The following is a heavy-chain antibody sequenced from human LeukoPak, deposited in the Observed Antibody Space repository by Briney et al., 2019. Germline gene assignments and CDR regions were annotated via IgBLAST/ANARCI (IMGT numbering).Heavy chain of an antibody. CDR2: ISWNSGSI. D-gene: IGHD3-10*02. CDR1: GFTFDDYA. V-gene: IGHV3-9*01. CDR3: AKGLFGPRGY. Sequence: PGRSLRLSCAASGFTFDDYAMHWVRQAPGKGLEWVSGISWNSGSIGYADSVKGRFTISRDNAKNSLYLQMNSLRAEDTALYYCAKGLFGPRGYWGQGTLVTVSS. J-gene: IGHJ4*02.